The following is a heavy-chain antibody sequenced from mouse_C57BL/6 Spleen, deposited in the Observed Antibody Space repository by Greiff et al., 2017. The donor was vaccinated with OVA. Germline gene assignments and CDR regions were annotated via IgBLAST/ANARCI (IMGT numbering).Heavy chain of an antibody. V-gene: IGHV1-7*01. D-gene: IGHD2-4*01. J-gene: IGHJ4*01. CDR1: GYTFTRYW. Sequence: QVQLTQSGAELAKPGASVTLSCKASGYTFTRYWMHWVKQRPGQGLEWIGYINPSSGYTKYNQKFKDKATLTAGKSSSTAYMQLSSLTYWDSAVNYCARWGAYDYDGYAMDYWGQGTSVTVSS. CDR2: INPSSGYT. CDR3: ARWGAYDYDGYAMDY.